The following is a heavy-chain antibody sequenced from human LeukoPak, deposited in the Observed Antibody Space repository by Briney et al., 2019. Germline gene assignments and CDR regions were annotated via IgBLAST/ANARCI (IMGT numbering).Heavy chain of an antibody. Sequence: GRSLRLSCAASGFTFSSYAMHWGRQAAGKGLEWVAVISYDGSNRYYADSVKGRFTISRDNSKNTLYLQMNSLRAEDTAVYYCARRAGGYSHPYDYWGQGTLVTVSS. CDR2: ISYDGSNR. V-gene: IGHV3-30*14. J-gene: IGHJ4*02. CDR1: GFTFSSYA. D-gene: IGHD4-23*01. CDR3: ARRAGGYSHPYDY.